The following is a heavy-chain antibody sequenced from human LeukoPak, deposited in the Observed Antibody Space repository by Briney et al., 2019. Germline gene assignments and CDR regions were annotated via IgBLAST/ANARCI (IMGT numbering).Heavy chain of an antibody. CDR2: IYYSGST. CDR3: ARGDSSGWYPFDY. J-gene: IGHJ4*02. V-gene: IGHV4-61*05. CDR1: GDSINSNSYH. Sequence: PSETLSLTCTVSGDSINSNSYHWGWIRQPPGKGLEWIGYIYYSGSTNYNPSLKSRVTISVDTSKNQFSLKLSSVTAADTAVYYCARGDSSGWYPFDYWGQGTLVTVSS. D-gene: IGHD6-19*01.